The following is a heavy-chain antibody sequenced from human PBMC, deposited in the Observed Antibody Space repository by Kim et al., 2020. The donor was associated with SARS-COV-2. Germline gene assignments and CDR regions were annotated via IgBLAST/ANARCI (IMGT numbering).Heavy chain of an antibody. J-gene: IGHJ4*02. CDR2: IFPLAETT. V-gene: IGHV3-23*01. D-gene: IGHD2-8*01. Sequence: GGSLRLSCDASGFTFSNFAMSWVRQAPGKGLEWVASIFPLAETTYYADSAKRRFTLSRDNSKSTAHLQMNSLRAEDTAVYYCPKAHWQMEMVLDSWGQGTLVTVSS. CDR1: GFTFSNFA. CDR3: PKAHWQMEMVLDS.